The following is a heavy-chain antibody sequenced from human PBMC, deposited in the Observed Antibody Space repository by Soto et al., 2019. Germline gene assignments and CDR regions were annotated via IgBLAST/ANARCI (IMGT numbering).Heavy chain of an antibody. CDR3: ARSQLYYDSSGYPDY. CDR2: ISSSGSTI. Sequence: GGSLRLSSAASGFTFSDYDMSWIRPAPGKGLEWVSYISSSGSTIYYADSVKGRFTISRDNAKNSLYLQMNSLRAEDTAVYYCARSQLYYDSSGYPDYWGQGTLVTVSS. J-gene: IGHJ4*02. V-gene: IGHV3-11*01. D-gene: IGHD3-22*01. CDR1: GFTFSDYD.